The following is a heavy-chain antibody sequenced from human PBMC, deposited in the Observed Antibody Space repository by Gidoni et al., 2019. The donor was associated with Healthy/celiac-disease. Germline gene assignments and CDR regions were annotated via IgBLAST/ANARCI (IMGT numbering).Heavy chain of an antibody. D-gene: IGHD6-13*01. CDR3: ARIIRYSSSWYFGVMDKADYGMDV. J-gene: IGHJ6*02. CDR2: IYSGGST. V-gene: IGHV3-53*02. Sequence: EVQLVATGGGLIQPGGSLRLSCAASGFTVSSNYMSWARQAPGKGLEWVSVIYSGGSTYDADSVKGRFTISRDNSKNTLYLQMNSRRAEDTAVYYCARIIRYSSSWYFGVMDKADYGMDVWGQGTTVTVSS. CDR1: GFTVSSNY.